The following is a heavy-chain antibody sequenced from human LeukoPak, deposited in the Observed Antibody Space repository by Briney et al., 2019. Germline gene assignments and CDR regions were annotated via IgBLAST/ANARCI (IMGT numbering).Heavy chain of an antibody. CDR2: ISSSGSTI. CDR3: ARDRAARYSSSWLDY. Sequence: GRSLRLSCAASGFTFRSYEMNCVRQAPGKGLEWVSYISSSGSTIYYADSVKGRFTISRDNAKNSLYLQMNSLRAEDTAVYYCARDRAARYSSSWLDYWGQGTLVTVSS. CDR1: GFTFRSYE. J-gene: IGHJ4*02. V-gene: IGHV3-48*03. D-gene: IGHD6-13*01.